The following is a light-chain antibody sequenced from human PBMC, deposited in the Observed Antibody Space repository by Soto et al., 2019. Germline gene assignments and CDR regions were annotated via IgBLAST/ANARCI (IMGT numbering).Light chain of an antibody. CDR3: TSYAGGNNV. J-gene: IGLJ1*01. CDR1: SSDVGDYNY. CDR2: EVN. Sequence: QSALTQPPSASGSPGQSVTISCTGTSSDVGDYNYVSWYQQHPGKVPKLVVYEVNKRPSGVPDRFSGSKSGNTASLTVSGLQADDGADYYCTSYAGGNNVFGTGTKLTVL. V-gene: IGLV2-8*01.